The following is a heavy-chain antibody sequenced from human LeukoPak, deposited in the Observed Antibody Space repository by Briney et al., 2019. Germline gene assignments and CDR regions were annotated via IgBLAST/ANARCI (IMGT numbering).Heavy chain of an antibody. CDR1: GFSLSKPC. J-gene: IGHJ3*02. V-gene: IGHV3-15*01. CDR2: IKGKTDGGTT. CDR3: ATAGLVLYAFDM. D-gene: IGHD6-6*01. Sequence: PGGSLRLSCAAYGFSLSKPCMSWGRQAPGKGLEWVGRIKGKTDGGTTDYAAHVKGRFTISRDDSKNTLNLQMNSLKTEDTAVYYCATAGLVLYAFDMWGQGTMVTVSS.